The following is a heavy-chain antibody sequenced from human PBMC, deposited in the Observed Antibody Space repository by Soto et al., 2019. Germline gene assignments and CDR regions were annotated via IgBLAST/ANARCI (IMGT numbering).Heavy chain of an antibody. CDR1: GGSIYRSGYY. Sequence: SERLSLTFTFSGGSIYRSGYYWGWIRQPPGRGLEWIGNIDYNGVTYSNPSLKSRVTISRDTSKNQFSLKLTSVTAADTALYYCGKVLVGATGHTDSDSWGPGTLVTVSS. D-gene: IGHD2-15*01. J-gene: IGHJ4*02. V-gene: IGHV4-39*01. CDR2: IDYNGVT. CDR3: GKVLVGATGHTDSDS.